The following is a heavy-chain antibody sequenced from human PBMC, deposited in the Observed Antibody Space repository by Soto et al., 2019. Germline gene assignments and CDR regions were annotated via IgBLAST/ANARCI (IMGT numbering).Heavy chain of an antibody. Sequence: QVQVVQSGAEVKKPGASVKVSCKASGYTFTGYQMHWVRQAPGQGLEWMGWFNPNSGGTNYAQKFQGRVTMTGDTSLSTAYMELNRLTSDDTAVYFCARGRTIVSPGNWGQGTLVSVSS. CDR1: GYTFTGYQ. V-gene: IGHV1-2*02. CDR2: FNPNSGGT. CDR3: ARGRTIVSPGN. J-gene: IGHJ4*02. D-gene: IGHD2-21*01.